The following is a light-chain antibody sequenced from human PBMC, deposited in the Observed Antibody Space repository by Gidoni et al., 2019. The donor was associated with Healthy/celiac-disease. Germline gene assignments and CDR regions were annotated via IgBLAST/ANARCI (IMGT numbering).Light chain of an antibody. V-gene: IGKV4-1*01. Sequence: IVMTQSPDSLAVSLGERATINCKSSQSVLYSSNNKNYLAWYQQKPGQPPKMLIYWASTRESGVPDRFSGSGSGTDFTLTISSLQAEDVAVYYCQQHYSTPYTFGQGTKLEIK. CDR3: QQHYSTPYT. CDR2: WAS. J-gene: IGKJ2*01. CDR1: QSVLYSSNNKNY.